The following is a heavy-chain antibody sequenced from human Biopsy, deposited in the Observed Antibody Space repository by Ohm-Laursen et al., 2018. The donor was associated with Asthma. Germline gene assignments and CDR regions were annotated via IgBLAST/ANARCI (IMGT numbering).Heavy chain of an antibody. Sequence: SVKASCKSLGGTFNTYVIGWVRQAPGQGLEWMSGVNSVFGTTTYPQKFQDRVTITADDSTSTVYMELSSLRSEDTAVYYCARKAGSCISRTCYSLDFWGQGTLVTVSS. CDR2: VNSVFGTT. V-gene: IGHV1-69*13. CDR3: ARKAGSCISRTCYSLDF. D-gene: IGHD2-2*01. J-gene: IGHJ4*02. CDR1: GGTFNTYV.